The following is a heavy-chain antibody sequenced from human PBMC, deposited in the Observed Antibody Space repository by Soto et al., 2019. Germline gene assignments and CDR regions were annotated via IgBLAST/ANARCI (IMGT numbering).Heavy chain of an antibody. Sequence: QVQLVQSGAEVKKPGASVKVSCKASGYTFTSYGISWVRQAPGQGLEWMGWISAHNGNKKYAQKLQGRVTMTTDTSTRTAHMALWGMRSDDTAVYYCAGEPNSFDYWGQGTLVTVSS. J-gene: IGHJ4*02. CDR2: ISAHNGNK. CDR1: GYTFTSYG. CDR3: AGEPNSFDY. V-gene: IGHV1-18*01.